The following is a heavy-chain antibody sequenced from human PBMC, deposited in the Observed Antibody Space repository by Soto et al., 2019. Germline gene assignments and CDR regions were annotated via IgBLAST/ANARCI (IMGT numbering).Heavy chain of an antibody. CDR1: GGSISRYY. CDR3: ARSSGYSSSIFDY. J-gene: IGHJ4*02. D-gene: IGHD6-13*01. V-gene: IGHV4-59*01. CDR2: IYYSGST. Sequence: SATLSLTCTVSGGSISRYYLIWIRQPPGKGLEWIGYIYYSGSTNYNPSLKSRVTISVDTSKNQFSLKLSSVTASDTAVYYCARSSGYSSSIFDYWGQGILVTVS.